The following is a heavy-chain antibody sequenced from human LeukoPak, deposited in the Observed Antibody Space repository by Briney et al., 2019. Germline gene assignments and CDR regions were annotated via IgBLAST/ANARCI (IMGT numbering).Heavy chain of an antibody. CDR2: IYPGDSDT. CDR1: GYSFTSYW. CDR3: ARGEAMVRGFSGFDP. V-gene: IGHV5-51*01. J-gene: IGHJ5*02. Sequence: GESLKISCKGSGYSFTSYWIGWVRQMPGKGLEWIGIIYPGDSDTRYSPSFQGQVTISADKSISTAYLQWSSLKASDTAMYYCARGEAMVRGFSGFDPWGQRTLVTVSS. D-gene: IGHD3-10*01.